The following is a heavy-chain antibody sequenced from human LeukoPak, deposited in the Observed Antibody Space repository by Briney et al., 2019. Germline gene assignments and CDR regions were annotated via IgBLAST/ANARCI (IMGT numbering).Heavy chain of an antibody. Sequence: GRSLRLSCAASGFTFDDYAMHWVRQAPGKGLEWVSGISWNSGSIGYADSVKGRFTISRDNDKNSLYVQMNSLRAEDTALYYCAKVQYSSSSYYFDYWGQGTLVTVSS. V-gene: IGHV3-9*01. CDR3: AKVQYSSSSYYFDY. CDR2: ISWNSGSI. CDR1: GFTFDDYA. D-gene: IGHD6-6*01. J-gene: IGHJ4*02.